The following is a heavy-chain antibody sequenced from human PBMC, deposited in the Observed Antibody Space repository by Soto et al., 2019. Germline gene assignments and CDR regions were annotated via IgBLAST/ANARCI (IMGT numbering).Heavy chain of an antibody. CDR2: INSDGSTT. Sequence: EVQLVESGGGLVQPGGSLRLSCAASGFTFSTYWMHWVRKVPGKGLVWVSRINSDGSTTSYADSVKGRFTISRDNAKNTLFLQMNSLRAEDTAVYYCAGGVATLLAWGQGTLDTVSS. CDR3: AGGVATLLA. CDR1: GFTFSTYW. J-gene: IGHJ5*02. V-gene: IGHV3-74*01. D-gene: IGHD5-12*01.